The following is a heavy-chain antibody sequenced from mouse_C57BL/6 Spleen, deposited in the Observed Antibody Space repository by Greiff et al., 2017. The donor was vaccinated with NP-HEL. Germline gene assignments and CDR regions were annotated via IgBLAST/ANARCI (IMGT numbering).Heavy chain of an antibody. V-gene: IGHV1-64*01. CDR3: ARGDYYGSPYWYFDV. D-gene: IGHD1-1*01. Sequence: QVQLQQPGAELVKPGASVKLSCKASGYTFTSYWMHWVKQRPGQGLEWIGMIHPNSGSTNYNEKFKSKATLTVDKSSSTAYMQLSSLTSEDSAVYYCARGDYYGSPYWYFDVWGTGTTVTVSS. CDR1: GYTFTSYW. J-gene: IGHJ1*03. CDR2: IHPNSGST.